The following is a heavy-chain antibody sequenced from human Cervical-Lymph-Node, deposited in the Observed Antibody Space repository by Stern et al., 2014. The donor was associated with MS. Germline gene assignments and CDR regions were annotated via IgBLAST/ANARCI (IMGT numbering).Heavy chain of an antibody. CDR2: IHAGNGNK. CDR1: GYTFTSYA. V-gene: IGHV1-3*01. CDR3: ARVHYYDSSGYLPY. Sequence: VQLVESGAEVKKPGASVKVSCKASGYTFTSYAMHWVRQAPGQRLEWMGWIHAGNGNKKYLQKFQGRVTITRDTSASTAYMELSRLRSEDTAVYYCARVHYYDSSGYLPYWGQGTLVTVSS. J-gene: IGHJ4*02. D-gene: IGHD3-22*01.